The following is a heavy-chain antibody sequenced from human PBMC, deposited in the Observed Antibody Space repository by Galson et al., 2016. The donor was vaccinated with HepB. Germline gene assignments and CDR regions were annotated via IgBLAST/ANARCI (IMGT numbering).Heavy chain of an antibody. CDR1: GFTFSSYA. V-gene: IGHV3-23*01. D-gene: IGHD2-21*02. Sequence: SLRLSCAASGFTFSSYAMGWVRQAPGKGLEWVAAISASGVGTNYADSVTGRFTISRDNSQSIMYLQMNSLPAEDTAIFYCAKRRGAGGDFEFWGPGTQVTVSS. J-gene: IGHJ4*02. CDR2: ISASGVGT. CDR3: AKRRGAGGDFEF.